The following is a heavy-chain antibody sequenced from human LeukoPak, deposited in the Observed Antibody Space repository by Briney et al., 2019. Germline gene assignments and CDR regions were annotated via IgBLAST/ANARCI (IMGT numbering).Heavy chain of an antibody. J-gene: IGHJ4*02. V-gene: IGHV4-39*01. CDR2: IYYSGST. Sequence: SETLSLTCTVSGGSISSSSYYWGWIRQPPGKGLEWIGSIYYSGSTYYSPSLKSRVTISVDTSKNQFSLKLSSVTAADTAVYYCARRKQQLAFDYWGQGTLVTVSS. D-gene: IGHD6-13*01. CDR3: ARRKQQLAFDY. CDR1: GGSISSSSYY.